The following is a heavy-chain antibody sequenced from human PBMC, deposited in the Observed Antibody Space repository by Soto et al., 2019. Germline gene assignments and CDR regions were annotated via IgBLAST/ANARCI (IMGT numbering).Heavy chain of an antibody. Sequence: GESLKISCQGSGYRFTSYWISWVRQMPGKGLEWMGRIDPSDSYTNYSPSFQGHVTISADKSISTAYLQWSSLKASDTAMYYCARQVAGTRGFYYYYGMDVWGQGTTVTVSS. CDR1: GYRFTSYW. CDR3: ARQVAGTRGFYYYYGMDV. V-gene: IGHV5-10-1*01. D-gene: IGHD6-19*01. CDR2: IDPSDSYT. J-gene: IGHJ6*02.